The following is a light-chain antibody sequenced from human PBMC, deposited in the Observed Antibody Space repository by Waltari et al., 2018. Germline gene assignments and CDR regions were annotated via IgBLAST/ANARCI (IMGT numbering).Light chain of an antibody. Sequence: QSVLTQPPSASGTPRPRVTISCSVSPSNIGRNHVPWYQHLPGTTPNPLNHSNHQRPAGVPDRFSGSKAGTSASLAIRGLQSEDEADYYCAAWDDSLNGFYVFGTGTKVTVL. J-gene: IGLJ1*01. V-gene: IGLV1-44*01. CDR1: PSNIGRNH. CDR3: AAWDDSLNGFYV. CDR2: SNH.